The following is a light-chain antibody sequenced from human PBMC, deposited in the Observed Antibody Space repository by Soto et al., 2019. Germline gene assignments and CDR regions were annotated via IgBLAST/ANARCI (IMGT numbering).Light chain of an antibody. V-gene: IGLV1-51*01. J-gene: IGLJ3*02. Sequence: QSVLTQPPSVSAAPGQKVTISCSGSTSNIGKNFVSWYRQLPGAAPNLLIYDNTNRPSGIPDRFSGSKSDTSATLGITGVQTGDEVDYYCGTWDSSLNAVVFGGGTKLTVL. CDR2: DNT. CDR1: TSNIGKNF. CDR3: GTWDSSLNAVV.